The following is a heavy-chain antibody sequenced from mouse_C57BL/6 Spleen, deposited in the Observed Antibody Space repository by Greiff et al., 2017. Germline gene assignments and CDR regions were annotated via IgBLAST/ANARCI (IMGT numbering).Heavy chain of an antibody. CDR3: AISLPRRGWYFDY. CDR2: FHPYNDDT. J-gene: IGHJ2*01. V-gene: IGHV1-47*01. CDR1: GYTFTTYP. D-gene: IGHD1-2*01. Sequence: QVQLQQSGAELVKPGASVKMSCKASGYTFTTYPIEWMKQNHGKSLEWIGNFHPYNDDTKYNEKFKGKATLTVDKSSSKFYLVLIRLTSDDSAVYYCAISLPRRGWYFDYWGQGTTLTVSS.